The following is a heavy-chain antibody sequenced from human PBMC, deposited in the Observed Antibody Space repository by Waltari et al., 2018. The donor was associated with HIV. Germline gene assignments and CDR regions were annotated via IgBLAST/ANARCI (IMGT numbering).Heavy chain of an antibody. CDR3: ARDPGTLLIAVAGAFDY. D-gene: IGHD6-19*01. CDR1: GFSVSRYG. CDR2: IWHDGSKK. V-gene: IGHV3-33*01. Sequence: QVQLVESGGGVVRPGRSLRLSCAASGFSVSRYGMHWVRQAPGKGLEWVAVIWHDGSKKYYGGSVKGRFTVSRDTSKNTLYLEMNRLRAEDTAVYHCARDPGTLLIAVAGAFDYWGPGIPVTVSS. J-gene: IGHJ4*02.